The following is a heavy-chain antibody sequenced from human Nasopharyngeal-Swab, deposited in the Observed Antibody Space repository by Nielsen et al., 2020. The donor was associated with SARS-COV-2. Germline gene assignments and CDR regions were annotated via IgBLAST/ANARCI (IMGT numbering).Heavy chain of an antibody. J-gene: IGHJ5*02. V-gene: IGHV4-30-4*01. CDR2: IYYSGST. CDR3: ARYSLWLPVNWFDP. Sequence: RQAPGKGLERIGYIYYSGSTYYNPSLKSRVTISVDTSKNQFSLKLSSVTAADTAVYYCARYSLWLPVNWFDPWGQGTLVTVSS. D-gene: IGHD5-18*01.